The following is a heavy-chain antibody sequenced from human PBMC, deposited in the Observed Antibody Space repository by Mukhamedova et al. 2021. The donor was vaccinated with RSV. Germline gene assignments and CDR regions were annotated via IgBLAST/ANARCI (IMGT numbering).Heavy chain of an antibody. D-gene: IGHD2-21*01. CDR2: MNPNSGNT. Sequence: EYMGWMNPNSGNTGYAQKFQGRVTMTRNTSISTAYMELSSLRSEDTAVYYCAYRGGDYWGQGTLVTVSS. V-gene: IGHV1-8*01. J-gene: IGHJ4*02. CDR3: AYRGGDY.